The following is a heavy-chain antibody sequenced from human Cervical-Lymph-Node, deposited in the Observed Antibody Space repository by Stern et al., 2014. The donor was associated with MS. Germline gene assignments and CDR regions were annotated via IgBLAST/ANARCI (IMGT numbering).Heavy chain of an antibody. CDR2: LYWDDDD. CDR3: AHSFGSVSGTYSGLDV. Sequence: ESGPSLVRPTQTVTLTCTVSGFSLSADGVGVGWIRQAPGKALGWLALLYWDDDDRYSQSLKNRLAIRKDTSKNQVVLTMTDMDPEDTGTYYCAHSFGSVSGTYSGLDVWGQGTTVTVS. V-gene: IGHV2-5*02. D-gene: IGHD1-7*01. J-gene: IGHJ6*02. CDR1: GFSLSADGVG.